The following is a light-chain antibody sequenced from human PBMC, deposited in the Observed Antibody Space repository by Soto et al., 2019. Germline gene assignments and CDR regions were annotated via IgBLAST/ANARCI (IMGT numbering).Light chain of an antibody. CDR1: QTISSW. Sequence: DIQMTQSPSTLFGSVGDRVTITCRASQTISSWLAWYQQKPGKAPKLLIYKASTLKSGVPSRFSGSGSGTEFTLTISSLQPDDFATYYCQQYNNWPRATFGGGTRVEIK. CDR3: QQYNNWPRAT. J-gene: IGKJ4*01. V-gene: IGKV1-5*03. CDR2: KAS.